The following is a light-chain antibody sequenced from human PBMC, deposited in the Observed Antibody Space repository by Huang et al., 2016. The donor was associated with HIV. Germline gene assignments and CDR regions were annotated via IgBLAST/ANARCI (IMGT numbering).Light chain of an antibody. Sequence: EIVMTQSPATLSVSPGERATLSCRASQSITTNLAWYQQKPGQAPRLLIYGASNRASGIPARFSGSGSGTEFTLTISSLQSEDFALYYCQQYNDWPPYTFGQGTKLEIK. CDR1: QSITTN. CDR3: QQYNDWPPYT. J-gene: IGKJ2*01. CDR2: GAS. V-gene: IGKV3-15*01.